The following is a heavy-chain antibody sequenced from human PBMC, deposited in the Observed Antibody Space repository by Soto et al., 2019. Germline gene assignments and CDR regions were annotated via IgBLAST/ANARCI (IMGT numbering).Heavy chain of an antibody. V-gene: IGHV3-53*01. CDR1: GLAVSSNY. D-gene: IGHD1-1*01. Sequence: QPGGSLRLSFAASGLAVSSNYMSWVRQAPGKGLEWVSVIYSGGSTYYADSVKGRFTISRDNSKNTLYLQMNSLRAEDTAVYYCARMDNWMQGGDACDSWGQGTRVTVAS. CDR2: IYSGGST. CDR3: ARMDNWMQGGDACDS. J-gene: IGHJ3*02.